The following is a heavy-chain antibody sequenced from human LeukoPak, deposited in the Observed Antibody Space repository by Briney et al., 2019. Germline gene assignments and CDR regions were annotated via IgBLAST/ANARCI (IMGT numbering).Heavy chain of an antibody. CDR3: ARSRGVPGVDAFDI. V-gene: IGHV4-59*08. CDR1: GGSISSYY. D-gene: IGHD6-13*01. CDR2: IYYSGST. Sequence: VKPSETLSLTCTVSGGSISSYYWSWIRQPPGKGLEWIGYIYYSGSTNYNPSLKSRVTISVDTSKNQFSLKLSSVTAADTAVYYCARSRGVPGVDAFDIWGQGTMVTVSS. J-gene: IGHJ3*02.